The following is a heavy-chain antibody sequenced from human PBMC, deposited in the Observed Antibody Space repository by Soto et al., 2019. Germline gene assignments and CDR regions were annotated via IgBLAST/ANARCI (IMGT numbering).Heavy chain of an antibody. CDR2: IFSNDER. CDR1: GFSLSNAGMG. CDR3: AQTEDGGRSRTPAGWFDA. J-gene: IGHJ5*02. D-gene: IGHD2-15*01. Sequence: QVTLKESGPVLVNPTETLTLTCTVSGFSLSNAGMGVSWIRQPPGKALEWLAHIFSNDERRFSTSLKNRLTISKDTCNSQVVLIMTNMDPVDTATYYCAQTEDGGRSRTPAGWFDAWGQGTLVTVSS. V-gene: IGHV2-26*01.